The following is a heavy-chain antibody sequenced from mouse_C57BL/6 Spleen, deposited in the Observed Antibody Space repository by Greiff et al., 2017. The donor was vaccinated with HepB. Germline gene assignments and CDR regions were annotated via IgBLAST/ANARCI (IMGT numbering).Heavy chain of an antibody. J-gene: IGHJ3*01. D-gene: IGHD2-3*01. CDR1: GYTFTDYY. Sequence: QVQLQQSGAELVRPGASVKLSCKASGYTFTDYYINWVKQRPGQGLEWIARIYPGSGNTYYNEKFKGKATLTAEKSSSTAYMQLSSLTSEDSAVYFCARYDDGYDAYWGQGTLVTVSA. CDR2: IYPGSGNT. V-gene: IGHV1-76*01. CDR3: ARYDDGYDAY.